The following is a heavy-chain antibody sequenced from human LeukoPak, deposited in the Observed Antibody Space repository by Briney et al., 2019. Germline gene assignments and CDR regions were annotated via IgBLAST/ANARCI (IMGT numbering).Heavy chain of an antibody. CDR1: GGSISSSSYY. J-gene: IGHJ2*01. V-gene: IGHV4-39*07. D-gene: IGHD1/OR15-1a*01. CDR2: IYYSGST. Sequence: SETLSLTCTVSGGSISSSSYYWGWIRQPPGKGLEWIGRIYYSGSTYYNPSLKSRVTISIDTSKNQVSLKLSSVTAADTAVHYCARDPVEQPYWFCDLWGRGTLVTVSS. CDR3: ARDPVEQPYWFCDL.